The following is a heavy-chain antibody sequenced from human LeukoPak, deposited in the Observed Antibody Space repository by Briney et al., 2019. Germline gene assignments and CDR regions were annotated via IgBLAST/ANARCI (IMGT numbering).Heavy chain of an antibody. CDR3: AHSYYFGSRSYYNVWFAP. V-gene: IGHV2-5*02. CDR2: IYWDDEK. J-gene: IGHJ5*02. D-gene: IGHD3-10*01. CDR1: GFSLSTSGAG. Sequence: SGPALVKPTQTLTLTCTFSGFSLSTSGAGVGWIRQPPGKALQWLALIYWDDEKYYSPSLKSRLSISRDTSRNQVVLTMTNMDPLDTGTYFCAHSYYFGSRSYYNVWFAPWGLGTLVSVSS.